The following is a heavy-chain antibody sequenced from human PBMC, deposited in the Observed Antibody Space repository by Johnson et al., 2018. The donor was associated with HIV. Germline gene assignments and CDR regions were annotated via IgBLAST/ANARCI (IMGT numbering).Heavy chain of an antibody. CDR1: GFRFDDYG. Sequence: VQLVESGGTVVRPGGSLRLSCAVSGFRFDDYGMSWVRQAPGKGLEWVSGINWNGGSTGYVDSVKGRFILSRENAKNSLYLQMNSLRVEDTALYYCARDRGGDAISFDVWGQGTMVIVSS. J-gene: IGHJ3*01. V-gene: IGHV3-20*04. CDR2: INWNGGST. D-gene: IGHD3-16*01. CDR3: ARDRGGDAISFDV.